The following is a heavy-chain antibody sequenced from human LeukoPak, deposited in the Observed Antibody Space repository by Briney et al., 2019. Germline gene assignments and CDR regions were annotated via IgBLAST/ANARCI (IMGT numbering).Heavy chain of an antibody. Sequence: NPSETLSLTCSVSGGSISGSRYYWGWIRQPPAKGLEWVATVNDGGSALYNPSLRSRTTISVDTSKNQFSLRLTSVTAADTAVYYCAREPDAWGQGTLVTVS. CDR1: GGSISGSRYY. J-gene: IGHJ5*02. CDR2: VNDGGSA. CDR3: AREPDA. V-gene: IGHV4-39*07.